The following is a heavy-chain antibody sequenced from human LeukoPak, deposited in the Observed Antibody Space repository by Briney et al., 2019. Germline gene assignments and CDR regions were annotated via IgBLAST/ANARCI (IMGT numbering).Heavy chain of an antibody. Sequence: SGTLSLTCTVSGGSISIISSSTYYWGWVRQPPGKGLEWIGSIYYGENSHYNPALKSRATLSVDTSNNQFSLKLTSVTAADAAVYFCARQLPTAAADTRGYFDYWGQGTVVTVSS. CDR1: GGSISIISSSTYY. CDR3: ARQLPTAAADTRGYFDY. V-gene: IGHV4-39*01. D-gene: IGHD6-25*01. J-gene: IGHJ4*02. CDR2: IYYGENS.